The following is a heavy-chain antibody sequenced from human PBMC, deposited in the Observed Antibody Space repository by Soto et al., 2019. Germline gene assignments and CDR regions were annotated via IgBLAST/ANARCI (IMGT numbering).Heavy chain of an antibody. Sequence: QVQLVQSGAEVKKPGASVKVSCKASGYTFTSYYMHWVRQAPGQGLEWMGIINPSGGSTSYAQKFQGRVTMTRDTSTSTVYMEPSSLRSEDTAVYYCAMETGTTSAFDIWGQGTMVTVSS. CDR1: GYTFTSYY. CDR2: INPSGGST. V-gene: IGHV1-46*03. D-gene: IGHD1-7*01. J-gene: IGHJ3*02. CDR3: AMETGTTSAFDI.